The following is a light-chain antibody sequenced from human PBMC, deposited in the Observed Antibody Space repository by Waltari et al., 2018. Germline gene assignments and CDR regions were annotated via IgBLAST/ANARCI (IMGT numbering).Light chain of an antibody. CDR1: QSVRSY. Sequence: EIVLTQSPATLSLSPGERATLSCRASQSVRSYLAWYQQKPGQAPRLLIYDTSNRASGIPARFSGSGSGTDFSLSISSLEPEDFATYYCLQLSDDPRTFGQGTKVEIK. CDR2: DTS. V-gene: IGKV3-11*01. J-gene: IGKJ1*01. CDR3: LQLSDDPRT.